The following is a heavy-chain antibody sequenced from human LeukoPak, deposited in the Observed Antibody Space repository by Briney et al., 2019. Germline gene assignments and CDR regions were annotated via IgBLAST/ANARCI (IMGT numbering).Heavy chain of an antibody. J-gene: IGHJ5*02. D-gene: IGHD2-2*01. Sequence: ASVKVSCKASGYTFTGYYMHWVRQAPGQGLEWMGWINPNSGGTNYAQKFQGRVTMTRDTSISTAYMELSRLRSDDTAVSYCARARYCSSTSCYRNWFDPWGQGTLVTVSS. CDR1: GYTFTGYY. CDR3: ARARYCSSTSCYRNWFDP. V-gene: IGHV1-2*02. CDR2: INPNSGGT.